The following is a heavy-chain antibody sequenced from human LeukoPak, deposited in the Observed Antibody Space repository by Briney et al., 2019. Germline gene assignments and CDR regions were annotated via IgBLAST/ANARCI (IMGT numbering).Heavy chain of an antibody. D-gene: IGHD2-15*01. Sequence: SETLSLTCTVSGGSIRIDVHYWDWIRQPPGKGLEWIGSILYTGSSWVKPSLNSRASISVDTSTNQFSLRLRSVPATDLALYHCAIRASGSGGTQAGMDVWGQGTTVTVSS. J-gene: IGHJ6*02. CDR1: GGSIRIDVHY. CDR2: ILYTGSS. V-gene: IGHV4-39*01. CDR3: AIRASGSGGTQAGMDV.